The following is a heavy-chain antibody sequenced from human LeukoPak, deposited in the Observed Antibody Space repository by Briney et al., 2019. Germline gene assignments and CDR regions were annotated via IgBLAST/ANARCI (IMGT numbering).Heavy chain of an antibody. V-gene: IGHV3-30*02. CDR1: GFTFSSYG. Sequence: QSGGSLRLSCAASGFTFSSYGMHWVRQAPGKGLEWVAFIRYDGSNKYYADSVKGRFTISRDNSKNTLYLQMNSLRAEDTAVYYCAKGLDYYDSSGYHYPDYWGQGTLVTVSS. J-gene: IGHJ4*02. CDR3: AKGLDYYDSSGYHYPDY. D-gene: IGHD3-22*01. CDR2: IRYDGSNK.